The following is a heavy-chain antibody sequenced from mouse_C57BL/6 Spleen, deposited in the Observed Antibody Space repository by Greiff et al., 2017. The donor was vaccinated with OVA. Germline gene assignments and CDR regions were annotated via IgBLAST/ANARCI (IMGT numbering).Heavy chain of an antibody. J-gene: IGHJ3*01. D-gene: IGHD2-5*01. CDR3: ARRSNYEWFAY. V-gene: IGHV3-6*01. Sequence: EVKLQESGPGLVKPSQSLSLTCSVTGYSITSGYYWNWIRQFPGNKLEWMGYISYDGSNNYNPSLKNRISITRDTSKNQFFLKLNSVTTEDTATYYCARRSNYEWFAYWGQGTLVTVSA. CDR1: GYSITSGYY. CDR2: ISYDGSN.